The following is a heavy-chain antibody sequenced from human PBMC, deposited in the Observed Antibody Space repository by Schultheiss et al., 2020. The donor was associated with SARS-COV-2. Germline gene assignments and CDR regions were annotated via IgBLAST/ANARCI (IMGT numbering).Heavy chain of an antibody. CDR2: ISGSGSTI. V-gene: IGHV3-23*01. CDR3: ARDSYYYYGMDV. Sequence: GGSLRLSCAASGFTFSSYAMSWFRQAPGKGLEWVSAISGSGSTIYYADSVKGRFTISRDNSKNTLYLQMNSLRAEDTAVYYCARDSYYYYGMDVWGQGTLVTVSS. CDR1: GFTFSSYA. J-gene: IGHJ6*02.